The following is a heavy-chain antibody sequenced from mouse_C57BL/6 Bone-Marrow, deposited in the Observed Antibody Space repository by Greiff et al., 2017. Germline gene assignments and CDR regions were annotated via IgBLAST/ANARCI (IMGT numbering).Heavy chain of an antibody. V-gene: IGHV1-81*01. CDR3: AREVPYFDY. CDR2: IHPRSGNT. CDR1: GYTFTSYG. J-gene: IGHJ2*01. Sequence: VQLQQSGAELARPGASVKLSCKASGYTFTSYGISWVKQRNGKGLEWIGEIHPRSGNTYYNEKFKGKATLTADKSSSTAYMGLRSLTSEDSSVYFCAREVPYFDYGGQGTTLTVSS.